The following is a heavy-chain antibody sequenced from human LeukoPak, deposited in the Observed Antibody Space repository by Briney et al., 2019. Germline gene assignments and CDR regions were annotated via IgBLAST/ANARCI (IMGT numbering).Heavy chain of an antibody. D-gene: IGHD3-10*01. CDR1: GFTFSSYG. Sequence: GRSLRLSCAASGFTFSSYGMHWVRQAPGKGLEWVAVISYDGSNKYYVDSVKGRFTISRDNSTKTLYLQMNSLRAEDTAVYYCAKDGLGPPMVYFDYWGQGTLVTVSS. CDR2: ISYDGSNK. V-gene: IGHV3-30*18. CDR3: AKDGLGPPMVYFDY. J-gene: IGHJ4*02.